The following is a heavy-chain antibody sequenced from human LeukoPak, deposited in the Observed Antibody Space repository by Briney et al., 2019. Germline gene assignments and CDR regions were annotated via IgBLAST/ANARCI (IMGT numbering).Heavy chain of an antibody. J-gene: IGHJ4*02. D-gene: IGHD7-27*01. CDR1: GFAFSDYE. Sequence: PGGSLRLSCASSGFAFSDYEMNWVRQAPGKGLEWVSYISSSGSIIYYADSVKGRFTISRDNAKRSLFLQMSSLRVEDTAVYYCARTMWGFDYWGQGTLVTVSS. V-gene: IGHV3-48*03. CDR3: ARTMWGFDY. CDR2: ISSSGSII.